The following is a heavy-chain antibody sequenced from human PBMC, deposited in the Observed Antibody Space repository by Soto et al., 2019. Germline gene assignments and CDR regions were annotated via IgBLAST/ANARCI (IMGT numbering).Heavy chain of an antibody. CDR3: ARGVYGAGNYYTGTAAFDI. CDR1: GGTLSDHG. D-gene: IGHD3-10*01. Sequence: QVQLEQSGAEVKKTGSSVKVSCKASGGTLSDHGVAWLRQSPGQGLEWMGGTIPVFNTAKNAQKFQGRVTFTQDKFTNIAYMELGSLRCEDTAVYCCARGVYGAGNYYTGTAAFDIWGQGTMVIVSS. V-gene: IGHV1-69*06. J-gene: IGHJ3*02. CDR2: TIPVFNTA.